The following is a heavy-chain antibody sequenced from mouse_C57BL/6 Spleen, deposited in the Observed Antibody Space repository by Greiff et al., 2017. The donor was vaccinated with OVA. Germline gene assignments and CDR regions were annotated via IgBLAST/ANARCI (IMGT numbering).Heavy chain of an antibody. CDR2: ISYDGSN. V-gene: IGHV3-6*01. CDR3: AWGNPYYYAMDY. CDR1: GYSITSGYY. D-gene: IGHD2-1*01. Sequence: EVKLMESGPGLVKPSQSLSLTCSVTGYSITSGYYWNWIRQFPGNQLEWMGYISYDGSNNYNPSLKNRISITRDTSKNQLFLKLNSVTTEDTATYYCAWGNPYYYAMDYWGQGTSVTVSS. J-gene: IGHJ4*01.